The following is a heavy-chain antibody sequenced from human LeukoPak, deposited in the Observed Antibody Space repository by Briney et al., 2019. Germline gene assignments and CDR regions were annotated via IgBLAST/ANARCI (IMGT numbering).Heavy chain of an antibody. CDR3: ARQNDFRLDY. CDR2: IYPGDSDT. V-gene: IGHV5-51*01. D-gene: IGHD3-3*01. CDR1: GYTFSSYW. Sequence: GESLRISCKGSGYTFSSYWIGWVRQMPGKGLEWMGIIYPGDSDTRYSPSLQGQVTISVDTSIGTVYLQWSSLKASDTAIYYCARQNDFRLDYWGQGTLVTVSS. J-gene: IGHJ4*02.